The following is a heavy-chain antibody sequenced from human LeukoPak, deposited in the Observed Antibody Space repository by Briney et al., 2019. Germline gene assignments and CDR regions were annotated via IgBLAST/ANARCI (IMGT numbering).Heavy chain of an antibody. Sequence: GGSLRLSCAAPGFTFSNAWMSWVRQAPGKGLEWVGRIKSKTDGGTTDYAAPVKGRFTISRDDSKNTLYLQMNSLKTEDTAVYYCTTDIRTFGGVIVMGYWGQGTLVTVSS. V-gene: IGHV3-15*01. CDR1: GFTFSNAW. J-gene: IGHJ4*02. CDR3: TTDIRTFGGVIVMGY. D-gene: IGHD3-16*02. CDR2: IKSKTDGGTT.